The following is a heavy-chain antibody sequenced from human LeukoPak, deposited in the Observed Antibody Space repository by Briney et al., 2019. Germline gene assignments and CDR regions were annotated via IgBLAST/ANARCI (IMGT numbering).Heavy chain of an antibody. J-gene: IGHJ4*02. CDR2: IIPIFGTA. CDR3: ARDAGIVATAN. V-gene: IGHV1-69*13. CDR1: GGTFSSYA. Sequence: ASVKVSCKASGGTFSSYAISWVRQAPGQGLEWMGGIIPIFGTANYAQKFQGRVAITADEPTSTAYMELSSLRSEDTAVYYCARDAGIVATANWGQGTLVTVSS. D-gene: IGHD5-12*01.